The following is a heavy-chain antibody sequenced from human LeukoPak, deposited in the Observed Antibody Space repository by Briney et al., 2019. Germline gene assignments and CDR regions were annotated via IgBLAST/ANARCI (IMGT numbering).Heavy chain of an antibody. CDR2: ISAYKGNT. CDR3: ARALPRLRVAY. CDR1: GYTFTSYG. V-gene: IGHV1-18*01. D-gene: IGHD3-16*01. Sequence: ASVKVSCKASGYTFTSYGISWVRQAPGQGLEGMGWISAYKGNTNYAQKLQSRVTMTTDTSTSTAYMELRSLRSADPAVYYCARALPRLRVAYWGQGTLVTVYS. J-gene: IGHJ4*02.